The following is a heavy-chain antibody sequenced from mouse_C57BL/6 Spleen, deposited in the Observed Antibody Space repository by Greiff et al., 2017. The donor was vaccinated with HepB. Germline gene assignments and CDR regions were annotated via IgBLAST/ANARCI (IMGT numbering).Heavy chain of an antibody. J-gene: IGHJ2*01. Sequence: VHVKQSGPELVKPGASVKISCKASGYSFTDYNMNWVKQSNGKSLEWIGVINPNYGTTSYNQKFKGKATLTVDQSSSTAYMQLNSLTSEDSAVYYCARGVITTVVARYYFDYWGQGTTLTVSS. CDR3: ARGVITTVVARYYFDY. V-gene: IGHV1-39*01. CDR1: GYSFTDYN. D-gene: IGHD1-1*01. CDR2: INPNYGTT.